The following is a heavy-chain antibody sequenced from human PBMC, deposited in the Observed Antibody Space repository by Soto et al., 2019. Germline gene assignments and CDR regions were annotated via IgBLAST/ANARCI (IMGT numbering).Heavy chain of an antibody. CDR2: ISGSGGST. V-gene: IGHV3-23*01. CDR3: AKDSGGYYAGEYYYYGMDV. D-gene: IGHD1-26*01. CDR1: GFTFSSYA. J-gene: IGHJ6*02. Sequence: EVQLLESGGGLVQPGGSLRLSCAASGFTFSSYAMSWVRQAPGKGLEWVSAISGSGGSTYYADSVKGRFTISRDNSNNTLDLQMNSLRAEDTAVYYCAKDSGGYYAGEYYYYGMDVWGQETTVTLSS.